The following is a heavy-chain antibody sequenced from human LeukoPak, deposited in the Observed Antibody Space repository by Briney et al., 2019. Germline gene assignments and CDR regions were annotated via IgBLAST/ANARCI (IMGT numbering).Heavy chain of an antibody. CDR1: GFTVSSNY. Sequence: PGGSLRLSCGASGFTVSSNYMSWVRQAPGKGLEWVSVIYSGGSTYYADSVKGRFTISRDNSKNTLYPQMNSLRAEDTTVYYCARGNRWQWSHWYFDLWGRGTLVTVSS. J-gene: IGHJ2*01. D-gene: IGHD6-19*01. V-gene: IGHV3-53*01. CDR3: ARGNRWQWSHWYFDL. CDR2: IYSGGST.